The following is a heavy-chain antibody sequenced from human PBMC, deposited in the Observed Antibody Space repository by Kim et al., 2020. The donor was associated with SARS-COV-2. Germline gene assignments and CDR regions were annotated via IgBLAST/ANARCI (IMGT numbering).Heavy chain of an antibody. CDR1: GLTLSDSA. J-gene: IGHJ4*01. CDR3: TRAVPSGGWASDY. Sequence: GGSLRLSCAASGLTLSDSAVHWVRQASGRGLEWLGRIKDKADNYATAYAASVKDRFTITRDDSKNTAYLQMSSLRTDDTAVYYCTRAVPSGGWASDYWG. CDR2: IKDKADNYAT. D-gene: IGHD6-19*01. V-gene: IGHV3-73*01.